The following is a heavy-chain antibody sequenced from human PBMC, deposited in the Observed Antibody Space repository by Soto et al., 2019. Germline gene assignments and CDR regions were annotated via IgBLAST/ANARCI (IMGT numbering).Heavy chain of an antibody. V-gene: IGHV4-4*02. J-gene: IGHJ4*02. CDR1: GGSMYTPNW. D-gene: IGHD1-1*01. CDR2: IYHSEST. CDR3: ARGTTRIRGLFDY. Sequence: SETLSLTCAVSGGSMYTPNWWTWVRQTPGKGLQWIGEIYHSESTNYNPSLKSRVTISVDKSKTQFSLNLTSVTAADTAMYYCARGTTRIRGLFDYWGQGILVTVSS.